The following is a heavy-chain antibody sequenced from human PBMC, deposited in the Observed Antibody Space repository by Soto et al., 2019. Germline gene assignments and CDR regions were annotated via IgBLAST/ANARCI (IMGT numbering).Heavy chain of an antibody. Sequence: GGSLRLSCAASGFTFSSYGMHWVRQAPGKGLEWVAVISYDGNNKYYADSVKGRFTISRDNSKNTLYLQMNSLRAEDTAVYYCAKGAQYSSSWYRSFYFDYWGQGTLVTVSS. D-gene: IGHD6-13*01. V-gene: IGHV3-30*18. CDR2: ISYDGNNK. CDR1: GFTFSSYG. CDR3: AKGAQYSSSWYRSFYFDY. J-gene: IGHJ4*02.